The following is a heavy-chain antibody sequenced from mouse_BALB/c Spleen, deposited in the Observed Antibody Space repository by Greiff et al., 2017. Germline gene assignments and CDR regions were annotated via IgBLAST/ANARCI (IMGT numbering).Heavy chain of an antibody. CDR1: GFTFSSYG. D-gene: IGHD1-2*01. CDR3: ARDGYYGYDYFDY. CDR2: INSNGGST. Sequence: VQLKQSGGGLVQPGGSLKLSCAASGFTFSSYGMSWVRQTPDKRLELVATINSNGGSTYYPDSVKGRFTISRDNAKNTLYLQMSSLKSEDTAMYYCARDGYYGYDYFDYWGQGTTLTVSS. J-gene: IGHJ2*01. V-gene: IGHV5-6-3*01.